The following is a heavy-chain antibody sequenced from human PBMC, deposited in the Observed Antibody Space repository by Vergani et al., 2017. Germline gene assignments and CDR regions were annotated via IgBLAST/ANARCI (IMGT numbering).Heavy chain of an antibody. Sequence: QLLESGGGLIQPGGSLRLSCAASGFTSNSYAMTWVRPAPGKGLEWVSGINNNGGSTYYADSVKGRFTISRDNSKNTLYLQMTDLRAEDTATYYCAKVCGSTSCPYGGGAFDVWGHGTMVTVSS. CDR2: INNNGGST. V-gene: IGHV3-23*01. D-gene: IGHD2-2*01. CDR1: GFTSNSYA. J-gene: IGHJ3*01. CDR3: AKVCGSTSCPYGGGAFDV.